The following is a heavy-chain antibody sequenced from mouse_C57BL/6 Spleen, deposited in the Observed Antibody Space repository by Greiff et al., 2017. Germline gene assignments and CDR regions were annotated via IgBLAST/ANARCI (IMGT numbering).Heavy chain of an antibody. J-gene: IGHJ4*01. CDR2: IYPGDGDT. Sequence: QVQLQQSGPELVKPGASVKISCKASGYAFSSSWMNWVKQRPGKGLEWIGRIYPGDGDTNYNGKFKGKATLTADKSSSTAYMQRSSLTSEDSAVYFCAGSLYGSSYAMDYWGQGTSVTVSS. V-gene: IGHV1-82*01. CDR1: GYAFSSSW. D-gene: IGHD1-1*01. CDR3: AGSLYGSSYAMDY.